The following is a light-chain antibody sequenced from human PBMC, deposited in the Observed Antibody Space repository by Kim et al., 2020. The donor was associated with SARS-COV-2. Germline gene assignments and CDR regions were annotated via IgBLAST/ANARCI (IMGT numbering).Light chain of an antibody. CDR3: QQYNNWPPWT. CDR2: GAS. V-gene: IGKV3-15*01. Sequence: PGERAPLSCRASQSCSSNLAWYQQKPGQAPRLLIYGASTRATGIPARFSGSGSGTEFTLTISSLQSEDFAVYYCQQYNNWPPWTFGQGTKVDIK. J-gene: IGKJ1*01. CDR1: QSCSSN.